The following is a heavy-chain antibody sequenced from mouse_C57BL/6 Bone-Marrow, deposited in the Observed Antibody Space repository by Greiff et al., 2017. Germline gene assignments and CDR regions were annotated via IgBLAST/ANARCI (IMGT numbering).Heavy chain of an antibody. Sequence: VQLQQSGTVLVRPGASVKMSCKTSGYTFTSYWMHWVKQRPGQGLEWIGAIYPGNSDTSYNQKFKGKAKLTAVTSANTAYKELSSLTNEDAAVYYSTGRLLLGDFDVWGTGTTLTVSS. CDR2: IYPGNSDT. J-gene: IGHJ1*03. D-gene: IGHD1-1*01. CDR1: GYTFTSYW. CDR3: TGRLLLGDFDV. V-gene: IGHV1-5*01.